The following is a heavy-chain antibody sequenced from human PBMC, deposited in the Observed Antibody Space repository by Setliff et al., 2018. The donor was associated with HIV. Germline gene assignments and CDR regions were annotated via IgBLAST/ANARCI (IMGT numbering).Heavy chain of an antibody. CDR3: ARVSGPFDY. V-gene: IGHV3-48*04. CDR2: IYGSGSTI. Sequence: PGGSLRLSCSASGFTFSGSALHWVRQAPGKGLEWVSTIYGSGSTIYYVDSVKGRFTISRDNAKESVYLQMNSLRVEESAVYYCARVSGPFDYWGPGTLVTVSS. CDR1: GFTFSGSA. J-gene: IGHJ4*02. D-gene: IGHD6-25*01.